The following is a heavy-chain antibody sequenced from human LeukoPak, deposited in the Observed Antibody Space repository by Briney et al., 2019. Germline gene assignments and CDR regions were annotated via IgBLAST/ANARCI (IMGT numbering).Heavy chain of an antibody. D-gene: IGHD2-2*01. Sequence: GGSLRLSGAASGFTLSNAWMSWVRQAPGKGLVWVSRINSDGSSTSYADSVKGRFTISRDNAKNTLYLQMNSLRAEDTAVYYCARDHCSSTSCYVNWFDPWAREPWSPSPQ. J-gene: IGHJ5*02. CDR3: ARDHCSSTSCYVNWFDP. CDR1: GFTLSNAW. CDR2: INSDGSST. V-gene: IGHV3-74*01.